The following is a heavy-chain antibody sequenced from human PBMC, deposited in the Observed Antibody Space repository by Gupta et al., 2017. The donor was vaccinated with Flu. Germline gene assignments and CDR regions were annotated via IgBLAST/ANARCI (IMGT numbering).Heavy chain of an antibody. V-gene: IGHV4-34*01. Sequence: QVHLQQWGAGLLQPSETLSLTCTVYGGSFSDYWWTWIRQTPGKGLEWIGEVNPGGATKYTPSLKSRVTVSVDTSKNQFSLKLSSVTAADTAVYYCARAPPWSLDGGGQGALVTVXS. CDR2: VNPGGAT. D-gene: IGHD2-8*02. CDR1: GGSFSDYW. CDR3: ARAPPWSLDG. J-gene: IGHJ4*02.